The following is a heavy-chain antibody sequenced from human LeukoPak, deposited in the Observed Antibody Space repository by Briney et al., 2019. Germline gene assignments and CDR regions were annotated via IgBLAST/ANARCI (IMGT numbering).Heavy chain of an antibody. CDR2: ISYDGSNK. CDR1: GFTFSSYG. Sequence: GGSLRLSCAASGFTFSSYGMHWVRQAPGKGLEWVAVISYDGSNKYYADSVKGRFTISRDNSKNTLYLQMNSLRAEDTAVYYCARGRNDYDSGIYYQVSPFDYWGQGTLVTVSS. D-gene: IGHD3-10*01. J-gene: IGHJ4*02. V-gene: IGHV3-30*03. CDR3: ARGRNDYDSGIYYQVSPFDY.